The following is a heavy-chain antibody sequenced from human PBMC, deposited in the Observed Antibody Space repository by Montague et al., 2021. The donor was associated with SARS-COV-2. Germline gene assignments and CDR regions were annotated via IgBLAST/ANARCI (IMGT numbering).Heavy chain of an antibody. D-gene: IGHD2-15*01. CDR1: GFTFSSYG. Sequence: SLRLSCAASGFTFSSYGMHWVRQAPGKGLEWVAVISYDGSNKYYADSVKGRFTISRDNAQNLLFLQMNSLRAEDTALYYCARFETSKFYSSGVDVWGQGTTVTVSS. J-gene: IGHJ6*02. CDR3: ARFETSKFYSSGVDV. V-gene: IGHV3-33*05. CDR2: ISYDGSNK.